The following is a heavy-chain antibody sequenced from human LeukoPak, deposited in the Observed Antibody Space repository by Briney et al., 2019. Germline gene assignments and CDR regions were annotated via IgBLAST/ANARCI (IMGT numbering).Heavy chain of an antibody. CDR3: ARDPPHYYDSSGDAFDI. D-gene: IGHD3-22*01. V-gene: IGHV4-59*01. Sequence: PLETLSLTCTVSGGSISSYYWSWIRQPPGKGREGIGNIYYSGRTNSNPSLRSRVTISVHTSKNQFSLKLSSVAAADTAVYYCARDPPHYYDSSGDAFDIWGQGTMVTVSS. CDR2: IYYSGRT. CDR1: GGSISSYY. J-gene: IGHJ3*02.